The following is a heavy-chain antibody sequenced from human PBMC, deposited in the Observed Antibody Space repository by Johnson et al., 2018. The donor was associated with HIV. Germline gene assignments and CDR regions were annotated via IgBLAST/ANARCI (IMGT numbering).Heavy chain of an antibody. J-gene: IGHJ3*02. V-gene: IGHV3-7*03. CDR1: GFTFSYAW. D-gene: IGHD3-16*01. Sequence: VQLVESGGGLVKPGGSLRLSCAASGFTFSYAWMNWVRQAPGKGLEWVANIKQDGSERYYVDSMKGRFTISRDNAKNSLYLQMNSLKTEDTGVYYCWAQWTVITFGGPSAFDIWGQGTVVTVSS. CDR3: WAQWTVITFGGPSAFDI. CDR2: IKQDGSER.